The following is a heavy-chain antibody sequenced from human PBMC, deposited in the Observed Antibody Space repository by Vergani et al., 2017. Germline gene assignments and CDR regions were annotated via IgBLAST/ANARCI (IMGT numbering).Heavy chain of an antibody. CDR3: ARQGQWLDADY. J-gene: IGHJ4*02. D-gene: IGHD6-19*01. CDR2: IYHSGST. Sequence: QLQLQESGSGLVKPSQTLSLTCAVSGGSISSGGYSWSWIRQPPGKGLEWIGYIYHSGSTYYNPSLKSRVTISVDRSKNQFSLRLTSVIAADTAFYYCARQGQWLDADYWGQGTLVTVSS. CDR1: GGSISSGGYS. V-gene: IGHV4-30-2*01.